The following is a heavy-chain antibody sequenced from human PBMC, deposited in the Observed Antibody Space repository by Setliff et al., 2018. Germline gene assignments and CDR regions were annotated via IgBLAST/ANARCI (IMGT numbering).Heavy chain of an antibody. D-gene: IGHD6-13*01. CDR2: IYHSGST. CDR1: GGSISSSSYY. V-gene: IGHV4-39*07. J-gene: IGHJ4*02. Sequence: PSETLSLTCTVSGGSISSSSYYWGWIRQPPGKGLEWIGEIYHSGSTNYNPSLKSRVTISVDKSKNQFSLKLSSVTAADTAVYYCARGHKQLGLDYWGQGTLVTVSS. CDR3: ARGHKQLGLDY.